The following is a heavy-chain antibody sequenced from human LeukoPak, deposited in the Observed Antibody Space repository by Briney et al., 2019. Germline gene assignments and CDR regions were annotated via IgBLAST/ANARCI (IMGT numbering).Heavy chain of an antibody. J-gene: IGHJ4*02. D-gene: IGHD3-16*02. CDR2: INHSGST. CDR3: ARDRRNGVWGSYRVFDY. CDR1: GGSFSGYY. Sequence: SSETLSLTCAVYGGSFSGYYWSWIRQPPGKGLEWIGEINHSGSTNYNPSLKSRVTISVDTSKNQFSLKLGSVTAADTAVYYCARDRRNGVWGSYRVFDYWGQGTLVTVSS. V-gene: IGHV4-34*01.